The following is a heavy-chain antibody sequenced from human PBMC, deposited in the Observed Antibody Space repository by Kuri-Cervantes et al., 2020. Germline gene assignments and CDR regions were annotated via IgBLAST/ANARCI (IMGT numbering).Heavy chain of an antibody. J-gene: IGHJ4*02. V-gene: IGHV1-46*01. CDR2: INPSGGST. CDR3: ANTPEDYDYVWGSKYYFDY. D-gene: IGHD3-16*01. Sequence: ASVKVSCKASGYTFTSYYMHWVRQAPGQGLEWMGIINPSGGSTSYAQKFQGRVTMTRDTSTSTVYMELSSLRSEDTAVYYCANTPEDYDYVWGSKYYFDYWGQGTLVTVSS. CDR1: GYTFTSYY.